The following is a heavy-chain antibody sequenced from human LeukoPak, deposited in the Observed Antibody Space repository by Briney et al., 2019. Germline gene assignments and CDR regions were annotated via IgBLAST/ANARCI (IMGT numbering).Heavy chain of an antibody. D-gene: IGHD3-10*01. CDR1: GFTFSGYD. Sequence: GRSLRLSCAASGFTFSGYDMHWVRQAPGKGLEWVSAISGSGGSTYYADSVKGRFTISRDNSKNTLYLQMNSLRAEDTAVYYCAKDSRHITMVRGVIYYFDYWGQGTLVTVSS. J-gene: IGHJ4*02. V-gene: IGHV3-23*01. CDR2: ISGSGGST. CDR3: AKDSRHITMVRGVIYYFDY.